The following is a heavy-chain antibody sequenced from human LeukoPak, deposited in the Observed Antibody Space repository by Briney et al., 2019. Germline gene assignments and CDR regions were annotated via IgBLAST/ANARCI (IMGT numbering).Heavy chain of an antibody. D-gene: IGHD6-19*01. CDR3: AKDQGNLYSSGWYDAFDI. CDR2: ISGSGGST. Sequence: GGSLRLSCAASGFTFSSYAMSWVRQAPGKGLEWVSAISGSGGSTYYADSVKGRFTISRDNSKNTLYLQMNSLRAEDTAVYYCAKDQGNLYSSGWYDAFDIWGQGTMVTVSS. CDR1: GFTFSSYA. J-gene: IGHJ3*02. V-gene: IGHV3-23*01.